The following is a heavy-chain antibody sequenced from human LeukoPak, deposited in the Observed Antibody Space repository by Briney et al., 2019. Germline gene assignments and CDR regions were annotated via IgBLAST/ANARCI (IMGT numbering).Heavy chain of an antibody. CDR2: IYPDDSDT. CDR1: GYSFTTYW. D-gene: IGHD4-11*01. Sequence: GESLKFSCKGSGYSFTTYWIGWVRQMPGKGLEWMGIIYPDDSDTSYSPSFQGQVTISADKSISTAYLQWSSLKASDTAMYYCARPTGLRFFDYWGQGTLVTVSS. CDR3: ARPTGLRFFDY. V-gene: IGHV5-51*01. J-gene: IGHJ4*02.